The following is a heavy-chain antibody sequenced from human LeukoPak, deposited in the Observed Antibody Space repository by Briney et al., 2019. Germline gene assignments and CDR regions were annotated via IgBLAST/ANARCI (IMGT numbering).Heavy chain of an antibody. J-gene: IGHJ4*02. V-gene: IGHV3-23*01. CDR3: ANPAPGVVYLY. Sequence: GGSLRLSCAASGFTFSSYDMSWDRQAPGKGLEWVSGIRNYGGSTYYADSVKGRFTISRDNSKNTLYLQMNSLRAEDTAVYYCANPAPGVVYLYWGQGTLVTVSS. CDR1: GFTFSSYD. D-gene: IGHD2-8*02. CDR2: IRNYGGST.